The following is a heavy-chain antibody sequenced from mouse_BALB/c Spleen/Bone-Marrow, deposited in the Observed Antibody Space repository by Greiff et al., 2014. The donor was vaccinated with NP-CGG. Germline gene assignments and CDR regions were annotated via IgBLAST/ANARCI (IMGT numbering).Heavy chain of an antibody. J-gene: IGHJ2*01. Sequence: EVQLVESGPELVKPGASVKISCKASGYSFTGYFMSWVKQSHGKSLEWIGRINPYNGDTFYNQKFKGKATLTVDKSSSTAHMELLSLTSEDSAVYYGGRVYYYGSSYFAYGGQGTPLTVSS. D-gene: IGHD1-1*01. CDR1: GYSFTGYF. CDR2: INPYNGDT. V-gene: IGHV1-37*01. CDR3: GRVYYYGSSYFAY.